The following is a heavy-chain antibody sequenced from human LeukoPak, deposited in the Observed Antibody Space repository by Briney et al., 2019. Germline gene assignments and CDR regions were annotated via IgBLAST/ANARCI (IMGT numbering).Heavy chain of an antibody. CDR3: ARHVAVSGAIYFDY. CDR1: GGSISSYY. CDR2: IYYIGST. Sequence: SETLSLTCTVSGGSISSYYWSWIRQPPGKGLEWIGYIYYIGSTNYNPSLKSRVTISLDTSKNQFSLKLSSVTAADTAVYYCARHVAVSGAIYFDYWGQGTLVTVSS. J-gene: IGHJ4*02. D-gene: IGHD6-19*01. V-gene: IGHV4-59*08.